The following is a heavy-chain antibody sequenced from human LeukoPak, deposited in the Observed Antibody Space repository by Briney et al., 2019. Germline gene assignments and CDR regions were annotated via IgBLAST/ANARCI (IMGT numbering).Heavy chain of an antibody. CDR2: IYTSGST. CDR3: ARVHDYTGLFDP. D-gene: IGHD3-16*01. CDR1: GGSISSYY. J-gene: IGHJ5*02. Sequence: SETLSLTCTVSGGSISSYYWSWIRQPAGKGLEWIGRIYTSGSTNYNPSLKSRVTMSVDTSKNQFSLKLSAVTAADTAVYYCARVHDYTGLFDPWGQGTLVTVSS. V-gene: IGHV4-4*07.